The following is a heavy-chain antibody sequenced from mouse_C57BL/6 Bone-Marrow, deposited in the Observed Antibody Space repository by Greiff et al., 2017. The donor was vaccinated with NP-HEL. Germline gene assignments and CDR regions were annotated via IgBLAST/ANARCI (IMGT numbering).Heavy chain of an antibody. V-gene: IGHV1-81*01. Sequence: VQLQQSGAELARPGASVKLSCKASGYTFTSYGISWVKQRTGQGLEWIGEIYPRSGNTYYNEKFKGKATLTADKSSSTAYMELRSLTSEDSAVYFCARRYYGSSYEGYWGQGTTLTVSS. D-gene: IGHD1-1*01. J-gene: IGHJ2*01. CDR3: ARRYYGSSYEGY. CDR2: IYPRSGNT. CDR1: GYTFTSYG.